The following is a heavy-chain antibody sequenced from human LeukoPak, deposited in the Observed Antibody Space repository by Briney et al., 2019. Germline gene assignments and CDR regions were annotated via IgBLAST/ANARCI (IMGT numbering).Heavy chain of an antibody. CDR1: GFTFSDYI. V-gene: IGHV3-72*01. Sequence: GSLRLSCAASGFTFSDYILDWVRQAPGKGLGWVGRIRRGTNNYTTEYAASVKGRFIISRDDSKNSLYLHMNSLKTEDTAVYHCTRDGGDSTKTAFDMWGQGTMVTVSS. CDR2: IRRGTNNYTT. J-gene: IGHJ3*02. CDR3: TRDGGDSTKTAFDM. D-gene: IGHD2/OR15-2a*01.